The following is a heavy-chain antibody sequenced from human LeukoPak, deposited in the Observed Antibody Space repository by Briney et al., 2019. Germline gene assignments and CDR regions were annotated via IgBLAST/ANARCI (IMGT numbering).Heavy chain of an antibody. V-gene: IGHV4-59*02. J-gene: IGHJ6*02. CDR3: ASLHVRLLTLEV. CDR2: IYSTGHS. D-gene: IGHD6-6*01. Sequence: SETLSLTCTFSGGPANLYYWTWIRQPPGKGLEWIGYIYSTGHSNYNSTLKSRVTMSLDTSKKQISLNLSAVTAADTAVYYCASLHVRLLTLEVWGRGTTVTVSS. CDR1: GGPANLYY.